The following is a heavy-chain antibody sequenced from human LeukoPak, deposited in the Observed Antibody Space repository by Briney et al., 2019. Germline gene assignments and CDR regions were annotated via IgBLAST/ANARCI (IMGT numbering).Heavy chain of an antibody. D-gene: IGHD3-22*01. CDR2: IKQDGSEK. CDR1: GFTFSNYW. Sequence: GGSLRLSCAASGFTFSNYWMSWVRQAPGKGLEWVANIKQDGSEKYYVDSEKGRFTISRDNAKNSLYLQMNSLRAEDTAVYYCARDPENLFTMIVHDVFNIWGQGTMVTVSS. J-gene: IGHJ3*02. V-gene: IGHV3-7*01. CDR3: ARDPENLFTMIVHDVFNI.